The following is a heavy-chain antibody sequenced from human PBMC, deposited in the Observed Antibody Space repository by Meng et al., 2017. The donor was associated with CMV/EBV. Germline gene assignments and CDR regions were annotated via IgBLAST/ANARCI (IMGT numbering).Heavy chain of an antibody. J-gene: IGHJ5*02. CDR3: AKAWSTVTHTVNWFDP. CDR1: GFTFSSYG. D-gene: IGHD4-17*01. V-gene: IGHV3-33*06. Sequence: GESLKISCAASGFTFSSYGMHWVRQAPGKGLEWVAVIWYDGSNKYYADSVKGRFTISRDNSKNTLYLQMNSLRAEDTAVYYCAKAWSTVTHTVNWFDPWGQETLVTVSS. CDR2: IWYDGSNK.